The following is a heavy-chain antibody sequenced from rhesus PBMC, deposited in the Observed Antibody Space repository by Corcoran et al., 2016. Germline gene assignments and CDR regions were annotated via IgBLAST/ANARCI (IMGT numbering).Heavy chain of an antibody. CDR3: ARGGYCTSTTCYSLYGLDS. D-gene: IGHD2-2*01. CDR2: ISYVGIKK. V-gene: IGHV3-54*02. J-gene: IGHJ6*01. CDR1: GFTFSSYG. Sequence: EVQLVESGGGLVQPGGSLRLSCAASGFTFSSYGMHWVRQAPGKGLEWVAVISYVGIKKYYADCVNDRFTISNDNSKNMLYLQMNNLKLEDTAVYYCARGGYCTSTTCYSLYGLDSWCQGVVVTVSS.